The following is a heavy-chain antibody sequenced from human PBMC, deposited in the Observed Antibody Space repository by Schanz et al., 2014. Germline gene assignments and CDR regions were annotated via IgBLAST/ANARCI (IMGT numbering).Heavy chain of an antibody. D-gene: IGHD2-2*01. V-gene: IGHV3-33*08. J-gene: IGHJ4*02. CDR1: GFTFSSYG. CDR3: ARRASCSRIGCPFDS. CDR2: IWYDENNK. Sequence: VQLVESGGYLVQPGGSLRLSCSASGFTFSSYGMHWVRQAPGKGLEWVAVIWYDENNKYYADSVKGRFTMSRDNSKNTLYLQMNSLKTEDTAMYYCARRASCSRIGCPFDSWGQGTLXTVSS.